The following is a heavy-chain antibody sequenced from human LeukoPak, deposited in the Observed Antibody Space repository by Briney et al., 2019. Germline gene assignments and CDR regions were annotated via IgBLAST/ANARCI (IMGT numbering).Heavy chain of an antibody. CDR2: ISNRGST. Sequence: PSETLSLTCGVSGASVSSHFWSWIRQTPGMGLEWIGYISNRGSTSYNPSLRSRATISVDAPKNEVSLNVRSVSAADTAVYYCAKDVSGTYYAFDVWGQGRTV. CDR1: GASVSSHF. V-gene: IGHV4-59*02. D-gene: IGHD1-26*01. J-gene: IGHJ3*01. CDR3: AKDVSGTYYAFDV.